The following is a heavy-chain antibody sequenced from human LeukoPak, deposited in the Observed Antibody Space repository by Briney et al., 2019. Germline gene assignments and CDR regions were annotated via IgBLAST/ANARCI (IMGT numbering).Heavy chain of an antibody. CDR3: ARADYGDYDTYYFDY. CDR2: INHSGST. D-gene: IGHD4-17*01. J-gene: IGHJ4*02. CDR1: GGSFSGYY. V-gene: IGHV4-34*01. Sequence: SETLSLTCAVYGGSFSGYYWSWIRQPPGKGLEWIGEINHSGSTNYKPSLKSRVTISVDTSKNQFSLKLSSVTAADTAVYYCARADYGDYDTYYFDYWGQGTLVTVSS.